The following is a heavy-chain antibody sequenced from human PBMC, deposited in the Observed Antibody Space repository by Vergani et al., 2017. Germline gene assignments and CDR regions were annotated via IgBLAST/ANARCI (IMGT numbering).Heavy chain of an antibody. D-gene: IGHD3-16*01. CDR2: IYYSGST. CDR1: GGPISSGGYY. V-gene: IGHV4-31*03. J-gene: IGHJ4*02. Sequence: QVQLQESGPGLVKPSQTLSLTCTVSGGPISSGGYYWSWIRQHAGKGLEWIGYIYYSGSTYYNPSLKSRVTISVDTSKNQFSLKLSSVTAADTAVYYCARGPYVAPFDYSGQRTLVTVSS. CDR3: ARGPYVAPFDY.